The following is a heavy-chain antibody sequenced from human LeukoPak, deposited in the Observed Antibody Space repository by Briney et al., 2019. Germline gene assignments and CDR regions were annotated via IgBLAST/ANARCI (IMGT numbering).Heavy chain of an antibody. CDR3: AREGIAVATDSYYYMDV. Sequence: EASVKVSCKASGGTFSSYAISWVRQAPGQGLEWMGIINPSGGSTSYAQKFQGRVTMTSDTSTSTVYMELSSLRSGDTAFYYCAREGIAVATDSYYYMDVWGKGTTVTVSS. CDR1: GGTFSSYA. V-gene: IGHV1-46*01. D-gene: IGHD6-19*01. CDR2: INPSGGST. J-gene: IGHJ6*03.